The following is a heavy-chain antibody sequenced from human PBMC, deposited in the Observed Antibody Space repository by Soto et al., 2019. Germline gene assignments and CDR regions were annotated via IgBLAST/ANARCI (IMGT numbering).Heavy chain of an antibody. J-gene: IGHJ4*02. CDR1: W. CDR3: ATLPPRIVVVVLPIPS. CDR2: ISQSGST. D-gene: IGHD2-15*01. Sequence: WWSWVRQPPGKGLEWIGEISQSGSTNYNPSLKSRVTISVDKSKNQFSLKLSSVTAADTAVYYCATLPPRIVVVVLPIPSWGQGTLVTVSS. V-gene: IGHV4-4*02.